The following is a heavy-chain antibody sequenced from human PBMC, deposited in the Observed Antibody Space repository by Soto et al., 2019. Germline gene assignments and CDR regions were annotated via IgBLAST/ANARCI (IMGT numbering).Heavy chain of an antibody. V-gene: IGHV4-61*01. CDR1: GGSVSSGSYY. CDR2: IYYSGST. J-gene: IGHJ4*02. Sequence: PSETLSLTCTVSGGSVSSGSYYWSWIRQPPGKGLEWIGYIYYSGSTNYTPSLKSRVTISVDTSKNQSSLKLSSVTAADTAVYYCARSPFHCSSTSCYLFADWGQGTLVTVAS. CDR3: ARSPFHCSSTSCYLFAD. D-gene: IGHD2-2*01.